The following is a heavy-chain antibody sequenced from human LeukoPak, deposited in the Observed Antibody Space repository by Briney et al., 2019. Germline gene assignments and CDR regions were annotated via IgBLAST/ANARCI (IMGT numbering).Heavy chain of an antibody. J-gene: IGHJ3*02. CDR3: ARVLVVYGSGSYPHDAFDI. CDR2: IYTSGST. CDR1: GGSISSYY. Sequence: PSETLSLTCTVSGGSISSYYWSWIRQPAGKGLEWIGRIYTSGSTNYNPSLKSRVPMSVDTSKNQYSLKLSSVTAADTAVYYCARVLVVYGSGSYPHDAFDIWGQGTMVTVSS. V-gene: IGHV4-4*07. D-gene: IGHD3-10*01.